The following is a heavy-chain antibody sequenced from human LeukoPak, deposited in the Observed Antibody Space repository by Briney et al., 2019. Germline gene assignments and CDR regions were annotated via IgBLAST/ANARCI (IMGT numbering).Heavy chain of an antibody. CDR3: ARDDGSGSYYPNYYYYMDV. Sequence: ASVKVSCEASGGTFSSYAISWVRQAPGQGLEWMGGIIPIFGTANYAQKFQGRVTITADESTSTAYMELSSLRSEDTAVYYCARDDGSGSYYPNYYYYMDVWGKGTTVTISS. D-gene: IGHD3-10*01. CDR1: GGTFSSYA. V-gene: IGHV1-69*13. J-gene: IGHJ6*03. CDR2: IIPIFGTA.